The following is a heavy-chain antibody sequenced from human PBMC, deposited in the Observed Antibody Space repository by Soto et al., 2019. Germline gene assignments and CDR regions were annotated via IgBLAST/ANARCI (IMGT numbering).Heavy chain of an antibody. D-gene: IGHD2-15*01. V-gene: IGHV3-23*01. CDR1: GFTFSSYA. J-gene: IGHJ5*02. CDR2: ISCSGDYR. Sequence: EVQLLESGGGLVQPGESLRLSCAASGFTFSSYAMTWVRQAPGKGLEWVSSISCSGDYRYFADSVKGPFTISRENSKDTLYLQMSILRLEDTAIYYCAHDSRSHPQGWFDPWGQGTLVTVSS. CDR3: AHDSRSHPQGWFDP.